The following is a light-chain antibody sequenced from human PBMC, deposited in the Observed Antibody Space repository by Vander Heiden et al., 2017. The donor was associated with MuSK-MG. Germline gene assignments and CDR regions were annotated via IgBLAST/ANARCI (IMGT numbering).Light chain of an antibody. CDR2: EVS. CDR1: SSDVGSYNL. Sequence: QSALTQPASVSGSPGQSITISCTGTSSDVGSYNLVSWYQQHPGKAPKLMIYEVSKRPSGVSHRFSGSKSDNTASLTISGLQAEDEADYYCCAYAGSSTLVFGGGTKLTVL. CDR3: CAYAGSSTLV. V-gene: IGLV2-23*02. J-gene: IGLJ2*01.